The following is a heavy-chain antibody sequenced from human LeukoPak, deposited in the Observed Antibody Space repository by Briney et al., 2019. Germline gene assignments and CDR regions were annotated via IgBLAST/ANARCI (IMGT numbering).Heavy chain of an antibody. CDR2: ISGSGGST. V-gene: IGHV3-23*01. CDR3: AKGGIVVVPAAHYYYYYGMDV. CDR1: GLTFSSYA. Sequence: GGSLRLSCAASGLTFSSYAMSWVRQAPGKGLEWVSAISGSGGSTYYADSVKGRFTISRDNSKNPLYLQMNSLRAEDTAVYYCAKGGIVVVPAAHYYYYYGMDVWGQGTTVTVSS. D-gene: IGHD2-2*01. J-gene: IGHJ6*02.